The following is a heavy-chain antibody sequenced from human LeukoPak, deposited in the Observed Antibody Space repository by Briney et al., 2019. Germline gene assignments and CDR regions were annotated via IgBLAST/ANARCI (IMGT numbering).Heavy chain of an antibody. CDR2: ISSNGGST. CDR1: GFTFSSYA. D-gene: IGHD2-21*02. V-gene: IGHV3-64*01. Sequence: GGSLRLSCAASGFTFSSYAMHWVRQAPGKGLEYVSAISSNGGSTYYANSGKGRFTISRDNSKKTLYLQMGSLRAEDMAVYYCAKDHALVVVTATYFDYWGQGTLVTASS. J-gene: IGHJ4*02. CDR3: AKDHALVVVTATYFDY.